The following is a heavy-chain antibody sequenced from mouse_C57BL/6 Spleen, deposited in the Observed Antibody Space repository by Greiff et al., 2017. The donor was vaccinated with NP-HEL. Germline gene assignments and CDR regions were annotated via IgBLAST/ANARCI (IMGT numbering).Heavy chain of an antibody. CDR2: INPNNGGT. J-gene: IGHJ1*03. Sequence: VQLQQSGPELVKPGASVKIPCKASGYTFTDYNMDWVKQSHGKSLEWIGDINPNNGGTIYNQKFKGKATLTVDKSSSTAYMELCSLTSEDTAVYYCARKFTTVVDWYFDVWGTGTTVTVSS. CDR1: GYTFTDYN. D-gene: IGHD1-1*01. CDR3: ARKFTTVVDWYFDV. V-gene: IGHV1-18*01.